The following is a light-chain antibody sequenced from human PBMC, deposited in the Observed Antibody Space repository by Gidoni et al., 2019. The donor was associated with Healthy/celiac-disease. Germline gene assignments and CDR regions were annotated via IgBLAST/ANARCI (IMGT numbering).Light chain of an antibody. V-gene: IGKV3-15*01. J-gene: IGKJ2*01. CDR2: GAS. Sequence: EIVLTQSPATLSVSPGERATLSCRASQSVSRYLAWYQQKPGQAPRLLIYGASTRATGIPARFSGSGSGTEFTLTISSLRSEDVAVYYCQQYNNWPLYTFGQGTKLEIK. CDR3: QQYNNWPLYT. CDR1: QSVSRY.